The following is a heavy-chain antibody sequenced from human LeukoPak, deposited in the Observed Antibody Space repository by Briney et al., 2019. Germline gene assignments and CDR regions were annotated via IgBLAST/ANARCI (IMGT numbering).Heavy chain of an antibody. CDR3: ARVVKYDSSGLGH. CDR1: GLTFSSYS. J-gene: IGHJ4*02. V-gene: IGHV3-21*01. D-gene: IGHD3-22*01. CDR2: ISSSSSYI. Sequence: PGGSLRLSCAASGLTFSSYSMNWVRQAPGKGLEWVSSISSSSSYIYYADSVKGRFTISRDNSKNTLYLQMNSLRAEDTAVYYCARVVKYDSSGLGHWGQGTLVTVSS.